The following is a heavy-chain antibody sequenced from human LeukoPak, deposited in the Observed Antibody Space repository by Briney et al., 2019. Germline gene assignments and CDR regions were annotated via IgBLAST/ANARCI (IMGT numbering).Heavy chain of an antibody. D-gene: IGHD1-1*01. Sequence: SETLSLTCAVYGGSFSGYYWSWLRQPPGKGLEWIGEINHSGSTNYNPSLKSRVTISVDTSKNQFSLKLSSVTAADTAVYYCARDPWTGTSPGADYWGQGTLVTVSS. CDR3: ARDPWTGTSPGADY. CDR1: GGSFSGYY. CDR2: INHSGST. V-gene: IGHV4-34*01. J-gene: IGHJ4*02.